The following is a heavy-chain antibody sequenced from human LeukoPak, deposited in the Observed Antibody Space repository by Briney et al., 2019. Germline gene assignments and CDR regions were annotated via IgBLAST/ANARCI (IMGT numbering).Heavy chain of an antibody. Sequence: ASVKVSCKVSGYTLTELSMHWVRQAPGKGLEWMGGFDPEDGETIYAQKFQGRVTMTEDTSTDTAYMELSSLRSEDTAVYYCATDKRTGFGSGFDYWGQGTLVTVSP. D-gene: IGHD6-19*01. J-gene: IGHJ4*02. V-gene: IGHV1-24*01. CDR2: FDPEDGET. CDR3: ATDKRTGFGSGFDY. CDR1: GYTLTELS.